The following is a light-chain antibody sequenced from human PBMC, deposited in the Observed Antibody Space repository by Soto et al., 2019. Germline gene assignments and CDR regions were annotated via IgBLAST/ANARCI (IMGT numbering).Light chain of an antibody. CDR1: SSNIGAGYD. Sequence: QLVLTQPPSVSGAPGQRVTISCTGSSSNIGAGYDVHWYQQLPGTAPKVLIYGNSNRPSGVPDRFSGSKSGTSASLAITGLQAEDGADYYCQSYDSSLSGYVFGTGTKVTVL. CDR2: GNS. CDR3: QSYDSSLSGYV. V-gene: IGLV1-40*01. J-gene: IGLJ1*01.